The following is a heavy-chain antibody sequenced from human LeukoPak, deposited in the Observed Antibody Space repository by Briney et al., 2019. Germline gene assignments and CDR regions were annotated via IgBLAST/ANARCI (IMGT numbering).Heavy chain of an antibody. Sequence: PSETLSLTCTVSNYSISDGYYWAWVRQTPGKGLEWIGSVFRSGNTYYNPSLRGRISTSVDTSRNQFSLKLNSVTVADTAIFYCARQVGATLRYFHLWGRGTLVTVSS. CDR1: NYSISDGYY. D-gene: IGHD1-26*01. J-gene: IGHJ1*01. V-gene: IGHV4-38-2*02. CDR2: VFRSGNT. CDR3: ARQVGATLRYFHL.